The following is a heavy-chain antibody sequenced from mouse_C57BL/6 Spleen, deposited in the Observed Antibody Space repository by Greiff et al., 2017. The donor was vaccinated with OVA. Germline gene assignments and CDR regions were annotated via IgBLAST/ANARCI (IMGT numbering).Heavy chain of an antibody. Sequence: VQLKQSGGGLVKPGGSLKLSCAASGFTFSDYGMHWVRQAPEKGLEWVAYISSGSSTIYYADTVKGRFTISRDNAKNTLFLQMTSLRSEDTAMYYCASLLGFAYWGQGTLVTVSA. CDR3: ASLLGFAY. CDR1: GFTFSDYG. V-gene: IGHV5-17*01. CDR2: ISSGSSTI. D-gene: IGHD2-1*01. J-gene: IGHJ3*01.